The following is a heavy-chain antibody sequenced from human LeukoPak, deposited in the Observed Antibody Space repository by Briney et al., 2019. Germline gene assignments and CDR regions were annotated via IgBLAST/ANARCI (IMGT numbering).Heavy chain of an antibody. CDR1: GFTFALYG. D-gene: IGHD2-21*01. CDR2: ISGYNGNT. Sequence: ASVKVSCKSSGFTFALYGVSWVRQAPGQGLECMGWISGYNGNTKYAENLQGRLTMAIDSATSTAYMELRSLRSDDTAVFYCARDRNMWALDIWGQGTMVTVTS. CDR3: ARDRNMWALDI. V-gene: IGHV1-18*01. J-gene: IGHJ3*02.